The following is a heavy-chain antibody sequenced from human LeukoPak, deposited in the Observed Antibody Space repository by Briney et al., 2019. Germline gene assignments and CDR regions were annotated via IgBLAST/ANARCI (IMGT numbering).Heavy chain of an antibody. CDR2: ISSSSSYI. V-gene: IGHV3-21*01. CDR1: GFTFSSYS. D-gene: IGHD5-18*01. J-gene: IGHJ5*02. CDR3: ARDRVEDLAAMVNWFGP. Sequence: PGGSLRLSCAASGFTFSSYSMNWVRQAPGKGLEWVSSISSSSSYIYYAGSVKGRFTISRDNAKNSLYLQMNSLRAEDTAVYYCARDRVEDLAAMVNWFGPWGQGTLVTVSS.